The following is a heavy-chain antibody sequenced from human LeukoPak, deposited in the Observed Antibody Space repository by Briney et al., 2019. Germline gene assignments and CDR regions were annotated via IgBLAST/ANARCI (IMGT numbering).Heavy chain of an antibody. D-gene: IGHD2-2*01. CDR2: ISSSSSTI. J-gene: IGHJ4*02. Sequence: GGSLRLSCAASGFTFSSYSMNWVRQAPGKGLEWVSYISSSSSTIYYADSVKGRFTISRDNAKNSLYLQMNSLRAEDTAVYYCARAPHRRYCSSTSCSLYFDYWGQGTLVTVSS. V-gene: IGHV3-48*01. CDR3: ARAPHRRYCSSTSCSLYFDY. CDR1: GFTFSSYS.